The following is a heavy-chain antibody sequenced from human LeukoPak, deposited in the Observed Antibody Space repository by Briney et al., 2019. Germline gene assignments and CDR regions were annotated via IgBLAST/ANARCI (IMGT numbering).Heavy chain of an antibody. J-gene: IGHJ4*02. Sequence: PGGSLRLSCAASGFTLSSYWMNWVRQAPGKGLEWVANINQDGTEKFYVDSVKGRFTISRDNAKNSLYLQMNSLTGEDTAVYYCATSRTFDYWGQGTLVTVSS. CDR1: GFTLSSYW. V-gene: IGHV3-7*01. CDR2: INQDGTEK. CDR3: ATSRTFDY. D-gene: IGHD1-7*01.